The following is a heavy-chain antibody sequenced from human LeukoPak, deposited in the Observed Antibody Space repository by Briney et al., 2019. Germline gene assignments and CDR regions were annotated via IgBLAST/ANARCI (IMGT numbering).Heavy chain of an antibody. CDR2: INHSGYT. Sequence: SETLSLTCAVSGVSFNDYYWSWVRQTPGKRLEWIGEINHSGYTNDSPSLKSRVTLSIDTSRKQFSLNLRSVTVADSGIYYCTRMTTGHDYWGQGTLVTVSS. J-gene: IGHJ4*02. CDR1: GVSFNDYY. CDR3: TRMTTGHDY. V-gene: IGHV4-34*01. D-gene: IGHD4-17*01.